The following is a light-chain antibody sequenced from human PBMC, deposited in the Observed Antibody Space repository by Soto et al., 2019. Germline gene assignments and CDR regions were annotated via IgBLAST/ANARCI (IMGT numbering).Light chain of an antibody. CDR3: QQSYSTPT. CDR1: QSISNY. Sequence: DIQMTQSPSSLSASVGDRVTITCRASQSISNYLSRYQQKPGKVPNLLIYAASSLQSGVPSRFSGSGSGTDFTLTISSLQPEDFATYYCQQSYSTPTFGQGTKVEIK. J-gene: IGKJ1*01. V-gene: IGKV1-39*01. CDR2: AAS.